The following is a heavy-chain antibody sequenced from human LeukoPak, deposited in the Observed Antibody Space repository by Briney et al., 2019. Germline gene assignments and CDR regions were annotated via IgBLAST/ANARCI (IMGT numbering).Heavy chain of an antibody. CDR2: MNPNSGNT. CDR3: ARGGRIHYYYYYMDV. CDR1: GYTFTSYD. V-gene: IGHV1-8*03. Sequence: ASVKVSCKASGYTFTSYDINWVRQATGQGLEWMGWMNPNSGNTGYAQKFQGRVTITRNTSISTAYMELSSLRSEDTAVYYCARGGRIHYYYYYMDVWGKGTTVTVSS. J-gene: IGHJ6*03.